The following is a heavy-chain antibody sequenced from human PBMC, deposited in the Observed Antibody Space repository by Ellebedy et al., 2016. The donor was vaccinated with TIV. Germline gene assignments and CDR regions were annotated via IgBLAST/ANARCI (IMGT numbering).Heavy chain of an antibody. J-gene: IGHJ3*02. CDR2: ISGSSLTK. V-gene: IGHV3-48*04. D-gene: IGHD7-27*01. CDR1: GFTFNSYW. CDR3: ARDMAWGNERMNDAFDI. Sequence: GGSLRLSCAASGFTFNSYWMTWVRQAPGKGLEWVSYISGSSLTKFYADSVKGRFTISRDNAGSSLYLQMDSLRVEDTAVYYCARDMAWGNERMNDAFDIWGQGTMVIVSS.